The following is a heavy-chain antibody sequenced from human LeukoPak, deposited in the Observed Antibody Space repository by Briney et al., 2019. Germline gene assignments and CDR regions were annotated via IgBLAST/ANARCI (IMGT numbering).Heavy chain of an antibody. Sequence: GGSLRLSCATSGFTFSIFGMHWVRQAPGKGLEWVAYKRYDGSAIYYAGSVKGRFTISRDNSKNTLYLQMNSLRAEDTAVYYCAKDHYYYDSSGYYGASDIWGQGTMVTVSS. D-gene: IGHD3-22*01. CDR1: GFTFSIFG. CDR3: AKDHYYYDSSGYYGASDI. J-gene: IGHJ3*02. V-gene: IGHV3-30*02. CDR2: KRYDGSAI.